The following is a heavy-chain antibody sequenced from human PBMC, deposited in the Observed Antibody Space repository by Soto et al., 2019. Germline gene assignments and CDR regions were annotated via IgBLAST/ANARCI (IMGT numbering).Heavy chain of an antibody. CDR3: ARTIVEPTQGWLDP. J-gene: IGHJ5*01. CDR1: IFSVHTNH. CDR2: IFSDRST. V-gene: IGHV3-66*01. D-gene: IGHD1-26*01. Sequence: GGSLRLSCAPSIFSVHTNHISWVRQAPGKGLEWFSAIFSDRSTDYIDSVKGRFAISRDNSKNTLYLQMNSLRDEDTAVYFCARTIVEPTQGWLDPWGQGTLVTVSS.